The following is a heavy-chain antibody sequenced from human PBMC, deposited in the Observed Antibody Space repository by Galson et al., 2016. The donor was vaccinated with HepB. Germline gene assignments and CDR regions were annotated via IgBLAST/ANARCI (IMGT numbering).Heavy chain of an antibody. CDR1: GYTLTELS. D-gene: IGHD2-2*01. J-gene: IGHJ6*02. CDR2: FDPEDGET. CDR3: ASIPPIRDCTGTSCYDYGRDV. V-gene: IGHV1-24*01. Sequence: SVKVSCKVSGYTLTELSMHWVRQAPGKGLEWMGGFDPEDGETIYAQKFQDRVTMTEDTSTDTAYMELSSLRSEDTAVYYCASIPPIRDCTGTSCYDYGRDVWGQGTTVTVSS.